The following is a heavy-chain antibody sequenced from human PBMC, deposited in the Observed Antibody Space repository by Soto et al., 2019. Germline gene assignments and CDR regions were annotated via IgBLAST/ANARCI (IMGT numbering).Heavy chain of an antibody. V-gene: IGHV3-49*03. CDR2: IRSKAYGGTT. D-gene: IGHD4-17*01. Sequence: GDGGMSVLRKAPGKGLEWVGFIRSKAYGGTTEYAASVKGRFTISRDDSKSIAYLQMNSLKTEDTAVYYCTRTDYGGNSGGPRYWGQGTLVTVSS. CDR3: TRTDYGGNSGGPRY. J-gene: IGHJ4*02. CDR1: GDGG.